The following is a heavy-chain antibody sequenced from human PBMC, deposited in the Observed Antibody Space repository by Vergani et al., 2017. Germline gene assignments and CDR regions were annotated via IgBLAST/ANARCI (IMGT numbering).Heavy chain of an antibody. V-gene: IGHV3-30*04. CDR3: ARGKIYCSGGSCYSGGAFDI. J-gene: IGHJ3*02. D-gene: IGHD2-15*01. Sequence: QVQLVESGGGVVQPGRSLRLSCAASGFTFSSYTMHSGRQAPGKGLGWVADISDDGSNKYYADSGKGRFTISRDNSKNTLYLQMNCLRAEDTAVYYCARGKIYCSGGSCYSGGAFDIWGQGPMVTVSS. CDR2: ISDDGSNK. CDR1: GFTFSSYT.